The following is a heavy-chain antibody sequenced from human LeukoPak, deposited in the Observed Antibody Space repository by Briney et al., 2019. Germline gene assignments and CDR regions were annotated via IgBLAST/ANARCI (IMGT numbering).Heavy chain of an antibody. J-gene: IGHJ4*02. Sequence: SETLSLTCTVSGGSISSYYWSWIRQPPGKGLEWIGYIYYSGSTNYNPSLKSRVTISVDTSKDQFSLKLSSVTAADTAVYYCASNYYGSGSLDYWGQGNLVTVSS. D-gene: IGHD3-10*01. CDR1: GGSISSYY. CDR3: ASNYYGSGSLDY. CDR2: IYYSGST. V-gene: IGHV4-59*08.